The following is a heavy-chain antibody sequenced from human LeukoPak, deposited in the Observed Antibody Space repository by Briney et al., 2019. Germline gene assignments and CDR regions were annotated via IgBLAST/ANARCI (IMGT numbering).Heavy chain of an antibody. V-gene: IGHV4-59*01. CDR2: IYYSGST. CDR1: GGSISSYY. Sequence: PSETLFLTCTVSGGSISSYYWSWIRQPPGKGLEWIGYIYYSGSTNYNPSLKSRVTISVDTSKNQFSLKLSSVTAADTAVYYCARGYCSSTSCYTDNWFDPWGQGTLVTVSS. CDR3: ARGYCSSTSCYTDNWFDP. D-gene: IGHD2-2*02. J-gene: IGHJ5*02.